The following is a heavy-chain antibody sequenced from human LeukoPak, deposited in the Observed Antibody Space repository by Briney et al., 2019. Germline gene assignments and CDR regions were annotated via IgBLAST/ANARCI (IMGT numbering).Heavy chain of an antibody. D-gene: IGHD5/OR15-5a*01. CDR2: MNPSGGST. Sequence: ASVKVSFKASGYTFTSYYMHWVRQAPGQGLEWMGIMNPSGGSTTYAQKLQGRVTMTRDTSTSTVYMELSSLRSEDTAVYYCARDHLSVDYYYYGMDVWGQGTTVTVSS. J-gene: IGHJ6*02. V-gene: IGHV1-46*04. CDR3: ARDHLSVDYYYYGMDV. CDR1: GYTFTSYY.